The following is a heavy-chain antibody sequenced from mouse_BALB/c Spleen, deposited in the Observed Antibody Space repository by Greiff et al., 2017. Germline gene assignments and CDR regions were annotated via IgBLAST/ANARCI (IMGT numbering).Heavy chain of an antibody. CDR3: ARSGNDGYYGFAY. CDR2: ISYSGST. D-gene: IGHD2-3*01. V-gene: IGHV3-2*02. J-gene: IGHJ3*01. CDR1: GYSITSDYA. Sequence: EVQLQQSGPGLVKPSQSLSLTCTVTGYSITSDYAWNWIRQFPGNKLEWMGYISYSGSTSYNPSLKSRISITRDTSKNQFFLQLNSVTTEDTATYYCARSGNDGYYGFAYWGQGTLVTVSA.